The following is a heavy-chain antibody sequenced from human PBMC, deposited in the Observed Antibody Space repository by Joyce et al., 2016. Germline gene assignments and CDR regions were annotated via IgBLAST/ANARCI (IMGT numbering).Heavy chain of an antibody. CDR2: SNSGSSSI. Sequence: EVQLVESGGGLVQPGGSLRLSCVASGLTFSDYSMNWGLQAPGKGLEWVSYSNSGSSSIYYADSVKGRFTISRDNAKNSLYLQMNSLGAEDTAVYYCAVRAGTYSFDCWGQGTLVTVSS. D-gene: IGHD1-1*01. J-gene: IGHJ4*02. CDR1: GLTFSDYS. V-gene: IGHV3-48*04. CDR3: AVRAGTYSFDC.